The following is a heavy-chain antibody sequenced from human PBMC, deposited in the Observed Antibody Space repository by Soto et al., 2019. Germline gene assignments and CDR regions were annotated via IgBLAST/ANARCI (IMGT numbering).Heavy chain of an antibody. CDR1: GGYISSGGNY. CDR2: IYYNGHT. V-gene: IGHV4-31*03. J-gene: IGHJ4*02. Sequence: SETLSLTCSVSGGYISSGGNYWSWIRQHPGKGLEWIGFIYYNGHTKYNAALKSRASISGDMSENQFSLTLTSVTAADTAVYYCAREDINESFFDSWGPGILVTVSS. CDR3: AREDINESFFDS. D-gene: IGHD2-8*01.